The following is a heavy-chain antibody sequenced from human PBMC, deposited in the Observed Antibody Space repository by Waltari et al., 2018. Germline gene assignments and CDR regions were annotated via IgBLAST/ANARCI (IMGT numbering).Heavy chain of an antibody. V-gene: IGHV4-34*01. Sequence: QVQLQQWGAGLLKPSETLSLTCAVYGGSFSGYYWSWIRQPPGKGLEWIGEINHSGSTNYNPSLSSLVTISVDTSKNQFSLKLSSVTAADTAVYYCARDKDLRFDPWGQGTLVTVSS. CDR2: INHSGST. CDR1: GGSFSGYY. J-gene: IGHJ5*02. CDR3: ARDKDLRFDP.